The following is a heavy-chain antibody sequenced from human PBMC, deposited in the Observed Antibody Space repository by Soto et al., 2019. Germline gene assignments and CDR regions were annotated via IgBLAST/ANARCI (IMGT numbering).Heavy chain of an antibody. Sequence: SETLSLTCTVSGGSISSGGYYWSWIRQHPGKGLEWIGYIYYSGSTYYNPSLKSRVTISVDTSKNQFSLKLSSVTAADTAMYYCARPKQPYFGRDSYYVLGYWYFDLWGRGTLVTVSS. J-gene: IGHJ2*01. D-gene: IGHD2-21*02. V-gene: IGHV4-31*03. CDR1: GGSISSGGYY. CDR3: ARPKQPYFGRDSYYVLGYWYFDL. CDR2: IYYSGST.